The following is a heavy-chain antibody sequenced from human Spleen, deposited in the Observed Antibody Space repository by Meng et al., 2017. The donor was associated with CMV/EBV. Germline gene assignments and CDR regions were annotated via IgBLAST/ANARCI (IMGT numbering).Heavy chain of an antibody. CDR3: ARDDQLLFKGNPRNYGMDV. V-gene: IGHV3-48*03. CDR2: ISSSGNFI. CDR1: GFTFSRYE. Sequence: GGSLRLSCAASGFTFSRYEMNWVRQAPGKGLEWISYISSSGNFINYADSVKGRFTISRDNAKNSLYLQMNSLRAEDTAVYYCARDDQLLFKGNPRNYGMDVWGQGTTVTVSS. D-gene: IGHD2-2*01. J-gene: IGHJ6*02.